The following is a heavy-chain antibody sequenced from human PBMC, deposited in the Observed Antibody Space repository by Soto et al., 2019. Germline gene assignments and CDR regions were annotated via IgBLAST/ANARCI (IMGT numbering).Heavy chain of an antibody. CDR1: GFTVSSNY. V-gene: IGHV3-53*04. CDR3: ARFSGEGGYYYYYYMAV. Sequence: LRLSCAASGFTVSSNYMSWVRQAPGKGLEWVSVIYSGGSTYYADSVKGRFTISRHNSKNTLYLQMNSLRAEDTAVYYCARFSGEGGYYYYYYMAVWGKGTTVTVSS. D-gene: IGHD1-26*01. CDR2: IYSGGST. J-gene: IGHJ6*03.